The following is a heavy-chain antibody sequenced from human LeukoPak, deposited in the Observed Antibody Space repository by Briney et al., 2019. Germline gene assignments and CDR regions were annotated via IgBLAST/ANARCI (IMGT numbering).Heavy chain of an antibody. J-gene: IGHJ4*02. CDR3: ARGEYGSGSYHIDY. D-gene: IGHD3-10*01. V-gene: IGHV3-7*01. CDR2: IKKDGSEQ. CDR1: GFTFSLHW. Sequence: PGGSLRLSCAASGFTFSLHWMSWVRQAPGKGLEWVANIKKDGSEQYYADSVKGRFTISRDNAKNSLYLQMNSLRAEDTAVYYCARGEYGSGSYHIDYWGQGTLVTVSS.